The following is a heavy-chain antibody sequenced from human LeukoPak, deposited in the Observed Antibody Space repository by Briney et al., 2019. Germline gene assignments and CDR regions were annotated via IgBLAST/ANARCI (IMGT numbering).Heavy chain of an antibody. D-gene: IGHD1-1*01. J-gene: IGHJ3*01. CDR1: GDSVSRNIIA. Sequence: SQTLSLTCAISGDSVSRNIIAWNWIRQSPSRGLEWLGRTYYSSKWYNDYAVSVKSRITIYPDTSKNQFSLHLNSVTPEQTAVFYCAREWNNAFAFWGQGTMVTVSS. CDR2: TYYSSKWYN. V-gene: IGHV6-1*01. CDR3: AREWNNAFAF.